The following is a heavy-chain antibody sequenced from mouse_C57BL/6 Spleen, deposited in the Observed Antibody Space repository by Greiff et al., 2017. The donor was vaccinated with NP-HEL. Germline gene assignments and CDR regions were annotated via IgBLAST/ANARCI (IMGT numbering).Heavy chain of an antibody. CDR3: TRDPDYDAGYYFDY. CDR1: GFTFSSYA. Sequence: EVQGVESGEGLVKPGGSLKLSCAASGFTFSSYAMSWVRQTPEKRLEWVAYISSGGDYIYYADTVKGRFTISRDNARNTLYLQMSSLKSEDTAMYYCTRDPDYDAGYYFDYWGQGTTLTVSS. CDR2: ISSGGDYI. J-gene: IGHJ2*01. V-gene: IGHV5-9-1*02. D-gene: IGHD2-4*01.